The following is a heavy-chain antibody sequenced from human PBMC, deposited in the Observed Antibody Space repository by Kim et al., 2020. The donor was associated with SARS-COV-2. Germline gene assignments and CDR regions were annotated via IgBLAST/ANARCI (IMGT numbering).Heavy chain of an antibody. V-gene: IGHV1-2*02. D-gene: IGHD5-18*01. CDR3: AREGGYSYGSDFDY. J-gene: IGHJ4*02. Sequence: NVQGRVTMTRDTSISTAYMELSRLRSDDTAVYYCAREGGYSYGSDFDYWGQGTLVTVSS.